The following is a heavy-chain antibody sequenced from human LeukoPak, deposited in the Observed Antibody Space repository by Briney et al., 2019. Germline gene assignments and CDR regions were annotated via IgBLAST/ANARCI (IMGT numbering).Heavy chain of an antibody. CDR2: IYWDDDK. CDR1: GFSLSTRGVG. D-gene: IGHD2-21*02. CDR3: THSEVTRHAFDI. Sequence: SGPTLVKPPQTLTLTCTFSGFSLSTRGVGVGWLRQPPGKALEWLGIIYWDDDKRFSPSLRSRLTISKDTSKNLVVLTMTNLDPVDTATYYCTHSEVTRHAFDIWGQGTMVTVSS. V-gene: IGHV2-5*02. J-gene: IGHJ3*02.